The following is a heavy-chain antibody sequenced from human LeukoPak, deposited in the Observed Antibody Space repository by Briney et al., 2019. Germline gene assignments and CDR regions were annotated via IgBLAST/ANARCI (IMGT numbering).Heavy chain of an antibody. D-gene: IGHD2-21*01. Sequence: ASVKVSCKASGYTFTGYYMHWVRQAPGQGLGWMGWINPNSGGTNYAQKFQGRVTMTRDTSISTAYMELSRPRSDDTAVYYCARVRRSYCGGDCYPYAFDIWGQGTMVTVSS. CDR2: INPNSGGT. V-gene: IGHV1-2*02. CDR3: ARVRRSYCGGDCYPYAFDI. J-gene: IGHJ3*02. CDR1: GYTFTGYY.